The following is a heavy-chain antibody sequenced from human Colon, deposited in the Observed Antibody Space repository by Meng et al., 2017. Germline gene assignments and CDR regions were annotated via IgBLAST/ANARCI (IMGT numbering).Heavy chain of an antibody. Sequence: GGSLSLSCTASAFTFSDYEMNWVRQAPGKGLEWISYISPTGSSIYYADSVKGRFTISRDNANNSLYLQMNSLRAEDTAVYYCARDWGVYKDISTGYHYYHGMDVWGQGTTVTVSS. CDR1: AFTFSDYE. CDR3: ARDWGVYKDISTGYHYYHGMDV. J-gene: IGHJ6*02. D-gene: IGHD3-9*01. V-gene: IGHV3-48*03. CDR2: ISPTGSSI.